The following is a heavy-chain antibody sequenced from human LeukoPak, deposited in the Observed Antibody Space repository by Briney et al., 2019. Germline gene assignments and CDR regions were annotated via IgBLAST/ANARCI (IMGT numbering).Heavy chain of an antibody. CDR3: ASEELLRYFDWQRYYYYYGMDV. D-gene: IGHD3-9*01. CDR2: ISAYNGNT. CDR1: GYTFTSYG. V-gene: IGHV1-18*01. J-gene: IGHJ6*02. Sequence: ASVKVSCKASGYTFTSYGISWVRQAPGQGLEWMGWISAYNGNTNYAQKLQGRVTMTTDTSTSTAYMELRSLRSDDTAVYYCASEELLRYFDWQRYYYYYGMDVWGQGTTVTVSS.